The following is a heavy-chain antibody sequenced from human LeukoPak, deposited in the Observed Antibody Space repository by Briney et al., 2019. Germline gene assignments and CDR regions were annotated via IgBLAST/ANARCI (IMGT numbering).Heavy chain of an antibody. D-gene: IGHD3-10*01. Sequence: GESLKISCKGSGYSFLIYWIGWVRQLPGKGLEWMGIIYPGDSDTRYSPSVQGQVTISADKSIATAYLQWSSLKASDTAMYYCARRLLRGCMDVWGQGTTVTVSS. CDR3: ARRLLRGCMDV. J-gene: IGHJ6*02. CDR2: IYPGDSDT. CDR1: GYSFLIYW. V-gene: IGHV5-51*01.